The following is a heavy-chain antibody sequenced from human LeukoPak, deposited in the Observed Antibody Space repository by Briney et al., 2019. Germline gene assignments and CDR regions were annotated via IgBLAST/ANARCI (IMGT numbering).Heavy chain of an antibody. V-gene: IGHV4-59*08. CDR1: GDSISNYY. CDR2: ISYSGST. D-gene: IGHD3-22*01. J-gene: IGHJ3*02. CDR3: ARTYYYDTSGHYRLYAFDI. Sequence: ASETLSLTCTVSGDSISNYYWSWIRQPPGKGLEWIGYISYSGSTNYNPSLKSRVTISVDTSKNQFSLKLSSVTAADTAVYWCARTYYYDTSGHYRLYAFDIWGQGTAVTVSS.